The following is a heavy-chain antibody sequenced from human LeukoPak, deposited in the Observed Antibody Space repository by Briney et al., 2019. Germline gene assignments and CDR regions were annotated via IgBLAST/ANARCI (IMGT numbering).Heavy chain of an antibody. CDR2: IIPIFGTA. Sequence: SVKVSCKASGGTFSSYAISWVRQAPGQGLEWMGRIIPIFGTANYAQKFQGRVTITTDESTSTAYMELSSLRSEDTAVYYCARSHRITMIVVGQTNAFDIWGQGTMVTVSS. CDR3: ARSHRITMIVVGQTNAFDI. J-gene: IGHJ3*02. CDR1: GGTFSSYA. V-gene: IGHV1-69*05. D-gene: IGHD3-22*01.